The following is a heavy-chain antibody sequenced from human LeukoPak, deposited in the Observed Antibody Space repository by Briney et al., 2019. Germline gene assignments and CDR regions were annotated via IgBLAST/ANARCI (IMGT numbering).Heavy chain of an antibody. CDR3: ARSGKRGYCSSTSCYLADY. Sequence: QSGGSLRLSCAASGFTFSSYGMHWVRQAPGKGLEWVAVIWYDGSNKYYADSVKGRFTISRDNSKNTLYLQMNSLRAEDTAVYYCARSGKRGYCSSTSCYLADYWGQGTLVTVSS. V-gene: IGHV3-33*01. D-gene: IGHD2-2*01. CDR1: GFTFSSYG. J-gene: IGHJ4*02. CDR2: IWYDGSNK.